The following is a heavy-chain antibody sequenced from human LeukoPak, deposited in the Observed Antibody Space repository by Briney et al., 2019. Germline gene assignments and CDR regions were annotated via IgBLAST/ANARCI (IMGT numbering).Heavy chain of an antibody. D-gene: IGHD6-19*01. CDR1: GGSISSGGYY. CDR3: ARDSERAVAGTPVPFDY. CDR2: IYYSGST. V-gene: IGHV4-31*03. Sequence: SQTLSLTCTVSGGSISSGGYYWSWIRQHPGKGLEWIGHIYYSGSTYYNPSLKSRVTISVDTSKNQFSLKLSSVTAADTAVYYCARDSERAVAGTPVPFDYWGQGTLVTVSS. J-gene: IGHJ4*02.